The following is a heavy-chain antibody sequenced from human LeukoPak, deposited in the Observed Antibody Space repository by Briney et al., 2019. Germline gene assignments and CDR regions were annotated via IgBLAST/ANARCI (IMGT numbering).Heavy chain of an antibody. Sequence: KPSDPLSLPCTVSGGSISSYYWRWTRQPPGKGLEWIGYIYYSGSTNYNASLTNRVTISVDTSKNQFSLKLSSVTAADTAVYYCAREVGYCSGGSCYSYFDYWGQGTLVTVSS. CDR2: IYYSGST. D-gene: IGHD2-15*01. V-gene: IGHV4-59*01. CDR3: AREVGYCSGGSCYSYFDY. J-gene: IGHJ4*02. CDR1: GGSISSYY.